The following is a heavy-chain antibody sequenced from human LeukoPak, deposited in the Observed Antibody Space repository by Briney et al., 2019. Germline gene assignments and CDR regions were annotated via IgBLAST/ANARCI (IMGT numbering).Heavy chain of an antibody. Sequence: WETLSLTCTVSGYSISSCYYWCWLRQPPGKGLEWIGYIYYSGSTNYNPSLKSRVTISVDTSKNQFSLKLSSVTAAGAAVYYCARAPASFDWFAFDYWGQGTLVTVSS. J-gene: IGHJ4*02. CDR3: ARAPASFDWFAFDY. CDR2: IYYSGST. CDR1: GYSISSCYY. D-gene: IGHD3-9*01. V-gene: IGHV4-61*01.